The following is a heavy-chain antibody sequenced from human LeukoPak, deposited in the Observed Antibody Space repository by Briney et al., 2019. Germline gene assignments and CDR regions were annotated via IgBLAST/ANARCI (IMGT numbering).Heavy chain of an antibody. J-gene: IGHJ4*02. CDR2: INHSGST. Sequence: RQPPGXXXXWIGEINHSGSTNYNPSLKSRVTISVDTSKNQFSLKLSSVTAADTAVYYCARDRGYSYGRPFDPPYWGQGTLVTVSS. CDR3: ARDRGYSYGRPFDPPY. V-gene: IGHV4-34*01. D-gene: IGHD5-18*01.